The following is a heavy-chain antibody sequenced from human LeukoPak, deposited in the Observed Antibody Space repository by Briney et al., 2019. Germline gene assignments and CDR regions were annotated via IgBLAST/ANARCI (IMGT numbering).Heavy chain of an antibody. V-gene: IGHV6-1*01. J-gene: IGHJ4*02. CDR1: GDSVSTNTAA. CDR3: TRSDCSSGRCPGFDN. Sequence: SQTLSLTCAITGDSVSTNTAAWSWIRQSPSRGLEWLGRTYFRFKWYSDYAVSVKSRITINSDTSKNQFSLQLNSVAPEDTAVYYCTRSDCSSGRCPGFDNWGQGTLVTVSS. CDR2: TYFRFKWYS. D-gene: IGHD6-19*01.